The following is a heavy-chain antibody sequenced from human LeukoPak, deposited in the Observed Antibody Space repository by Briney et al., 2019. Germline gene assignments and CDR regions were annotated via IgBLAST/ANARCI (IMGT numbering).Heavy chain of an antibody. CDR1: GFTFSSYW. J-gene: IGHJ4*02. Sequence: PGESLRLSCAASGFTFSSYWMHWVRQAPGKGLVWVSRVNPQGSGTSYTDSVKGRFTISRDNAKDALHLRMDNLRVEHTAVYYCARARWSSTGWFLGYWGQGTLVTVSS. CDR3: ARARWSSTGWFLGY. CDR2: VNPQGSGT. V-gene: IGHV3-74*01. D-gene: IGHD6-19*01.